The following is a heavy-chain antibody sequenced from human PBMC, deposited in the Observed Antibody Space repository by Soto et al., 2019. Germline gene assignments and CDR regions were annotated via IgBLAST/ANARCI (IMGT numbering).Heavy chain of an antibody. CDR2: IYHNATA. J-gene: IGHJ6*01. D-gene: IGHD2-8*02. CDR3: ERLHWSTSKIGF. CDR1: GDSVSSGASH. Sequence: SETVSLTCTVSGDSVSSGASHCTWIRESPGKGLEWIGYIYHNATADCNPSLKSRVSISVDTSKNQFSLKLTSATTADTAVYYCERLHWSTSKIGFWAQGTPVTVSS. V-gene: IGHV4-61*08.